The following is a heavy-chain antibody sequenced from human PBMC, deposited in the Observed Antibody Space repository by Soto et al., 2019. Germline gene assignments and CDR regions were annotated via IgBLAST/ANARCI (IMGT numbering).Heavy chain of an antibody. CDR1: GFTFSSYG. CDR3: AKGIAAGDNYYYYYGMDV. Sequence: GGSLRLSCAASGFTFSSYGMHWVRQAPGKGLEWVAVISYDGSNKYYADSVKGRFTISRDNSKNTLYLQMNSLRAEDTAVYYCAKGIAAGDNYYYYYGMDVWGQGTTVTVSS. V-gene: IGHV3-30*18. D-gene: IGHD6-13*01. CDR2: ISYDGSNK. J-gene: IGHJ6*02.